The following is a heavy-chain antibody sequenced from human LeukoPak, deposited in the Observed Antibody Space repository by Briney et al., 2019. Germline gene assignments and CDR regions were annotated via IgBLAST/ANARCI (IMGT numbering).Heavy chain of an antibody. D-gene: IGHD6-6*01. Sequence: GASVKVSCKASGYTFTGYYMHWVRQAPGQGLEWMGWINPNSGGTNYAQKFQGRVTMTRDTSISTAYMELSRLRSDDTAVYYCARGPHTGGQLVPSFDYWGQGTLVTVSS. V-gene: IGHV1-2*02. CDR1: GYTFTGYY. CDR3: ARGPHTGGQLVPSFDY. J-gene: IGHJ4*02. CDR2: INPNSGGT.